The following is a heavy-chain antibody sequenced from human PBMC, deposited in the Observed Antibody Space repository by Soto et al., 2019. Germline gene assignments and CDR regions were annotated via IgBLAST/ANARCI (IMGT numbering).Heavy chain of an antibody. Sequence: GDSLKLSCTGSGYRFAVYWITWVLQKPGKGLEWMGRIDPSDSQTYYSPSFRGHVTISATKSITTVFLQWSSLRASDTAMYYCARQIYDSDTGPNFQYYFDSWGQGTPVTVSS. V-gene: IGHV5-10-1*01. D-gene: IGHD3-22*01. CDR3: ARQIYDSDTGPNFQYYFDS. CDR1: GYRFAVYW. J-gene: IGHJ4*02. CDR2: IDPSDSQT.